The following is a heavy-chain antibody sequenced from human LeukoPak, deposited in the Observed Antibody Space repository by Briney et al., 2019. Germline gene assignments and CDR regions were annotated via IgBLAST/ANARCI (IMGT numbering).Heavy chain of an antibody. CDR3: ARDGEYYYDSSGYFPFGY. Sequence: ASVKVSCKASGYTFTSYAMHWVRQAPGQGLEWMGWITPSGGTNYPQKFQGRVTMTRDTSISTAYMELSRLRSDDTALYYCARDGEYYYDSSGYFPFGYWGQGTLVTVSS. J-gene: IGHJ4*02. V-gene: IGHV1-2*02. CDR2: ITPSGGT. D-gene: IGHD3-22*01. CDR1: GYTFTSYA.